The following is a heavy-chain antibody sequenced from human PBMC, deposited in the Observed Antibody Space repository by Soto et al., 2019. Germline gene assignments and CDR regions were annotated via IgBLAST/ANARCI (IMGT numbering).Heavy chain of an antibody. V-gene: IGHV4-34*01. Sequence: SGTLSLTCAAYGGSFSGYYWSWIRQPPGKGLEWIGEINHSGSTNYNPSLKSRVTISVDTSKNQFSLKLSSVTAADTAVYYCARGSGQYYYDSSGIWLDYWGQGTLVTVSS. CDR3: ARGSGQYYYDSSGIWLDY. CDR1: GGSFSGYY. CDR2: INHSGST. J-gene: IGHJ4*02. D-gene: IGHD3-22*01.